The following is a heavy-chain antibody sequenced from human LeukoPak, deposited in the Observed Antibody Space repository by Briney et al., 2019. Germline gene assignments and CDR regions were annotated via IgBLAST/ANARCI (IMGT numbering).Heavy chain of an antibody. CDR3: ARGYCSGGSCYWGDY. V-gene: IGHV4-39*01. CDR2: IYYTGNT. D-gene: IGHD2-15*01. CDR1: GGSSSRSGYY. J-gene: IGHJ4*02. Sequence: SETLSLTCTVSGGSSSRSGYYWGWIRQPPGTGLEWIGSIYYTGNTYYNPSLKSRLTFSVDTSRNQFSLKLTSVTAADTAVYYCARGYCSGGSCYWGDYWGQGTLVTVSS.